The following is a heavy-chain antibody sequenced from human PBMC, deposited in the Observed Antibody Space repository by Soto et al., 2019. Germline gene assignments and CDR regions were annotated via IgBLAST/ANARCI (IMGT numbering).Heavy chain of an antibody. J-gene: IGHJ6*02. Sequence: GGSLRLSCAASGFTFSSYSMNWVRQAPGKGLEWVSSISSSSSYIYYADSVKGRFTISRDNAKNSLYLQMNSLRAEDTAVYYCARGIAARPLSSYYGMDVWGQGTTVTVSS. CDR1: GFTFSSYS. D-gene: IGHD6-6*01. CDR2: ISSSSSYI. V-gene: IGHV3-21*01. CDR3: ARGIAARPLSSYYGMDV.